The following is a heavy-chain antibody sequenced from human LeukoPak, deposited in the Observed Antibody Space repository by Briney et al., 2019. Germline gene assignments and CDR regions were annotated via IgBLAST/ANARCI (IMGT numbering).Heavy chain of an antibody. Sequence: SETLSLICAVSGDSFIGSYWSWLLQPPRKGLEWIGYIYHPVDTSYNPSLQSRVTISADISKKQFSLRMTSVTAADTAVYYCARRRYFDSTGYNPSHYFDYWGQGILVTVSS. V-gene: IGHV4-59*01. D-gene: IGHD3-22*01. J-gene: IGHJ4*02. CDR3: ARRRYFDSTGYNPSHYFDY. CDR2: IYHPVDT. CDR1: GDSFIGSY.